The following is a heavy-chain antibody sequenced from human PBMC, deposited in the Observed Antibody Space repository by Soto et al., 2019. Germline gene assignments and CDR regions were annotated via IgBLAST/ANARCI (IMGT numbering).Heavy chain of an antibody. CDR1: GGTFSSYA. D-gene: IGHD3-10*01. J-gene: IGHJ6*02. V-gene: IGHV1-69*13. Sequence: ASVKVSCKASGGTFSSYAISWVRQAPGQGLEWMGGIIPIFGTANYAQKFQGRVTITADESTSTAYMELSSLRSEDTAVYYCARGGSGSYSAKSQENYYYYGMDVWG. CDR3: ARGGSGSYSAKSQENYYYYGMDV. CDR2: IIPIFGTA.